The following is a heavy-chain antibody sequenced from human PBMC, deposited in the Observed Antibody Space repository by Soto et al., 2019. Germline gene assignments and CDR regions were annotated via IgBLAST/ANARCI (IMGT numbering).Heavy chain of an antibody. CDR3: ARDLVRGYSGPVDY. Sequence: SSVKVSCKASGYTFTSYAMHWVRQAPGQRLEWMGWINAGNGNTKYSQKFQGRVTITRDTSASTAYMELSSLRSEDTAVYYCARDLVRGYSGPVDYWGQGTLVTVSS. V-gene: IGHV1-3*01. D-gene: IGHD5-12*01. J-gene: IGHJ4*02. CDR1: GYTFTSYA. CDR2: INAGNGNT.